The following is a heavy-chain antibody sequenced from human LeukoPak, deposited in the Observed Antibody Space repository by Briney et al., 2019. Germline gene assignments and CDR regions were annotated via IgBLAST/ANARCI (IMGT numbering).Heavy chain of an antibody. J-gene: IGHJ4*02. V-gene: IGHV3-48*02. CDR2: ISISGSTI. CDR3: STAKFDY. CDR1: GSTLSSYS. Sequence: PGGSLRLSCAASGSTLSSYSMNWVRQAPGKGLEWISHISISGSTIHYADSVKGRFTISRDSAKNSLYLQMNSLRDEDTAVYYCSTAKFDYWGQGTLLTVSS.